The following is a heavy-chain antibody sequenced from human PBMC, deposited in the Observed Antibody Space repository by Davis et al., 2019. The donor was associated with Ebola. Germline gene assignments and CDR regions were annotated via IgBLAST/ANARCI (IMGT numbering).Heavy chain of an antibody. CDR1: GFTFSSYA. CDR3: ARDSDSGDAFDI. D-gene: IGHD6-25*01. V-gene: IGHV3-30*04. J-gene: IGHJ3*02. Sequence: GESLKISCAASGFTFSSYAMHWVRQAPGKGLEWVAVISYDGSNKYYADSVKGRFTISRDNSKNTLYLQMNSLRAEDTAVYYCARDSDSGDAFDIWGQGTMVTVSS. CDR2: ISYDGSNK.